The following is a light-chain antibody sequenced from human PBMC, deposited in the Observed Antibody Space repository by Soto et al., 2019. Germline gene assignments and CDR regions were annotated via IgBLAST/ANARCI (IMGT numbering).Light chain of an antibody. CDR3: QQLDSYPQT. V-gene: IGKV1-9*01. CDR1: QGISSY. J-gene: IGKJ2*01. Sequence: DIQLTQSPSFLSASVGDRVTITCRASQGISSYLAWYQQKPGKAPKLLIYPASTLQSGVPSRFSGSGSGTEFTLTISSLQTEDFATYHCQQLDSYPQTFGQGTKLDIK. CDR2: PAS.